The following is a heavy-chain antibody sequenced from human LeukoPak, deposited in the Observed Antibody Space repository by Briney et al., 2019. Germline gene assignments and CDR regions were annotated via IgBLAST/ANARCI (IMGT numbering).Heavy chain of an antibody. CDR2: ISSSSSYI. V-gene: IGHV3-21*01. Sequence: GGSLRLSCAASGFTFSSYAMSWVRQAPGKGLEWVSSISSSSSYIYYADSVKGRFTISRDNAKNSLYLRMNSLRAEDTAVYYCARGGAAPQDYWGQGTLVTVSS. J-gene: IGHJ4*02. D-gene: IGHD1-26*01. CDR1: GFTFSSYA. CDR3: ARGGAAPQDY.